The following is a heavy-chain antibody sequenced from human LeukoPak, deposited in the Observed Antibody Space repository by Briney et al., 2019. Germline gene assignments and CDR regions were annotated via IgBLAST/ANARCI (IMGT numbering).Heavy chain of an antibody. CDR1: GFTFSSYA. D-gene: IGHD2-2*01. J-gene: IGHJ4*02. CDR3: AKERCSSTSCYGGYSY. CDR2: ISGGGGST. Sequence: GRSLRLSCAASGFTFSSYAMSWVRQAPGEWLEWVSAISGGGGSTYYADSVKGRFTISRDNSKNTLYLQMNSLRAEDTAVYYCAKERCSSTSCYGGYSYWGQGTLVTVSS. V-gene: IGHV3-23*01.